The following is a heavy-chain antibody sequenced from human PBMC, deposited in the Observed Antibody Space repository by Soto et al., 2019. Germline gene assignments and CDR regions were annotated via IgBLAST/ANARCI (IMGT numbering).Heavy chain of an antibody. Sequence: SETLSLTCTVSGGSISSGDYYWSWIRQPPGKGLEWIGYIYYSGSTYYNPSLKSRVTISVDTSKNQFSLKLSSVTAADTAVYYCARDSYDSSGYYFDYWGQGTLVTVSS. D-gene: IGHD3-22*01. CDR1: GGSISSGDYY. J-gene: IGHJ4*02. CDR2: IYYSGST. CDR3: ARDSYDSSGYYFDY. V-gene: IGHV4-30-4*01.